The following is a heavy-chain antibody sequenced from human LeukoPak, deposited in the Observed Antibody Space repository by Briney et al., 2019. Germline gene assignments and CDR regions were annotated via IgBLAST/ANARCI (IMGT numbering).Heavy chain of an antibody. V-gene: IGHV3-23*01. CDR1: GFTFTKCA. J-gene: IGHJ4*02. CDR2: ITATGDTA. D-gene: IGHD6-19*01. Sequence: GGSLRLSCVASGFTFTKCAMSWVRQAPGKGLEWVAIITATGDTAYYADSVKGRFTISRDNSRNTVYMQMDSLRAEDTAIYFCAGNRNSDWYSPLDYWGQGTQVTVSP. CDR3: AGNRNSDWYSPLDY.